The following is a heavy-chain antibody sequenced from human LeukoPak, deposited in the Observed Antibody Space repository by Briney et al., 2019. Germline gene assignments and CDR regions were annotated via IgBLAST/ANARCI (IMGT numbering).Heavy chain of an antibody. D-gene: IGHD2-8*01. Sequence: GGSLRLSCAASGFTFSNAWMSWVRQAPGKGLEWAGRIKSKTDGGTTDYAAPVKGRFTISRDDSKNTLYLQMNSLKTEDTAVYYCCLNGGIDYWGQGTLVTVSS. CDR2: IKSKTDGGTT. J-gene: IGHJ4*02. CDR1: GFTFSNAW. CDR3: CLNGGIDY. V-gene: IGHV3-15*01.